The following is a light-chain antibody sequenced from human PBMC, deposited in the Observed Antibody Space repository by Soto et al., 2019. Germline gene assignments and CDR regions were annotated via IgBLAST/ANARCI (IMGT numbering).Light chain of an antibody. CDR3: KKYGSSAWT. CDR2: GAS. CDR1: QSVSSSY. V-gene: IGKV3-20*01. Sequence: DIVLTQSPATLSFYPGEGASLSGMSSQSVSSSYLAWYQQKPGQANRLIIYGASSRATGIPDRFSGSGSGTDFTLTIRRMEPEDFAVYYCKKYGSSAWT. J-gene: IGKJ1*01.